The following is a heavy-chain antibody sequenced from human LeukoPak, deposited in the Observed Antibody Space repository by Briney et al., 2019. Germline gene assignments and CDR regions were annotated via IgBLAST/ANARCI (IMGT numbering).Heavy chain of an antibody. D-gene: IGHD1-26*01. J-gene: IGHJ4*02. CDR2: IYSSGTT. CDR3: AREARGGSTYFDN. Sequence: SETLSLSCTVSGGSMSGYFWAWIRRPAGKGLEWIGRIYSSGTTNYNLSLKSRVTMSLDTSKNQFSLSLTSVTAADTAVYYCAREARGGSTYFDNWGQGTLVTVSS. CDR1: GGSMSGYF. V-gene: IGHV4-4*07.